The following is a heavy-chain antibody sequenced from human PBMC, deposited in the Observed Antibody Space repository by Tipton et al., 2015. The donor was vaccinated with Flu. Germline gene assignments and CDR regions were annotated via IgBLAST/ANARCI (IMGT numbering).Heavy chain of an antibody. V-gene: IGHV5-51*01. J-gene: IGHJ4*02. CDR2: IYPDGSDT. CDR1: GYKFSNNW. CDR3: ARCDILTGYFDS. Sequence: QLVQSGAEVRKPGESLRISCKASGYKFSNNWIGWVRQMPGKGLEWMGIIYPDGSDTRYGPSFQGQVTMSVDKSISVAYLQWSSLKASDTAMYYCARCDILTGYFDSWGQGTLVTVSS. D-gene: IGHD3-9*01.